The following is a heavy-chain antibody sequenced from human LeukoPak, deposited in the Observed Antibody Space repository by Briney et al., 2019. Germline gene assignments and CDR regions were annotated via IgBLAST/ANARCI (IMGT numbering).Heavy chain of an antibody. CDR2: ISYDGSNK. CDR1: GFTFSSYG. V-gene: IGHV3-30*18. CDR3: AKGGPIVGATTFDY. Sequence: PGGSLRLSCAASGFTFSSYGMHWVRQAPGKGLEWVAVISYDGSNKYYADSVKGRFTISRDNSKNTLYLQMNSLRAEDTAVYYCAKGGPIVGATTFDYWGQGTLVTVSS. J-gene: IGHJ4*02. D-gene: IGHD1-26*01.